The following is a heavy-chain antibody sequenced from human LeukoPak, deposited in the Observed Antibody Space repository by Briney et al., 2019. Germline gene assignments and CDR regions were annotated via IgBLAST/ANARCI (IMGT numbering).Heavy chain of an antibody. J-gene: IGHJ4*02. CDR2: IYYSGSS. V-gene: IGHV4-59*01. Sequence: SETLSLSCSVSGYSISTYYWSWVRQPPGKGLEWIGNIYYSGSSYYNPSLKSRVTVSVDTAKTQFSLKLSSVTAADTAVYYCARQQYSTSSCDSWGQGTLVTVST. CDR3: ARQQYSTSSCDS. D-gene: IGHD6-6*01. CDR1: GYSISTYY.